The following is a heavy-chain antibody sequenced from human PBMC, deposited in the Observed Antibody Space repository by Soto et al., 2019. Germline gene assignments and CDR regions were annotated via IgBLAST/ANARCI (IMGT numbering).Heavy chain of an antibody. CDR1: GYTVCRYG. V-gene: IGHV3-30*18. D-gene: IGHD2-21*01. J-gene: IGHJ6*04. CDR2: ISYDGSI. Sequence: GRSPGLSCAACGYTVCRYGMHWFRQAPGKGLEWVAVISYDGSIDYADSVKGRFTISRDNTKNSLYLQMNSLRAEDTALYYCAKDILLCWSEDYYCYVTAFSDKG. CDR3: AKDILLCWSEDYYCYVTAF.